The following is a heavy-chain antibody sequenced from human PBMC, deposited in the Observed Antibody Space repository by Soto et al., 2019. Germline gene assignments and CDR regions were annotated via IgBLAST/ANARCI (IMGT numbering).Heavy chain of an antibody. CDR2: ISSGSSYI. CDR3: ARSAVTTASNWLYP. CDR1: GFTFSSYS. V-gene: IGHV3-21*01. Sequence: GGSLRLSCAASGFTFSSYSMNWVRQAPGKGLEWVSSISSGSSYIYYADSVKGRFTISRDNAKNSLYLQMNSLRAEDTAVYYCARSAVTTASNWLYPRAQGTPFPVSS. D-gene: IGHD4-4*01. J-gene: IGHJ5*01.